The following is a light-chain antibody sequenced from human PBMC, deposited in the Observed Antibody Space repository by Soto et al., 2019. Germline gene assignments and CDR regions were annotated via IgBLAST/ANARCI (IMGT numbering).Light chain of an antibody. CDR3: SSYTSSSTLV. CDR2: EVS. Sequence: QSALTQPASVSGSPGQSITIACTGTSSDVGGYNYVSWYQQHPGKSSKLMIYEVSNRPSGVYNRFSGSKSGNTASLTISGLQAEDEADYYCSSYTSSSTLVFVGGTQLTVL. V-gene: IGLV2-14*01. CDR1: SSDVGGYNY. J-gene: IGLJ2*01.